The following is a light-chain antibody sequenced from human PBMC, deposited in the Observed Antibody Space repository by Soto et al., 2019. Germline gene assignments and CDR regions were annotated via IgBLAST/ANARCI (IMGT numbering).Light chain of an antibody. CDR2: GIS. J-gene: IGKJ4*02. V-gene: IGKV3-15*01. CDR3: QQHNEWPLT. CDR1: QSVSSN. Sequence: EIVMTQSPATLSVSPGERATLSCRASQSVSSNLAWYQQIPGQAPRLLMYGISNMATCIPARFSGSRSGPEFTLTMSSVQSEEFAIYDCQQHNEWPLTFGGGTKVQIK.